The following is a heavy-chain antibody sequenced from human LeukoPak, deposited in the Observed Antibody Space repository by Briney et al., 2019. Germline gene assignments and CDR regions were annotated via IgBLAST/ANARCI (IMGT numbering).Heavy chain of an antibody. J-gene: IGHJ4*02. CDR1: GYTFTDYW. CDR2: IYPGDSDT. V-gene: IGHV5-51*01. D-gene: IGHD6-19*01. CDR3: ARFSHSSGWFTGYFDY. Sequence: GESLKISCRGSGYTFTDYWIGWVRQMPGKGLEYMGIIYPGDSDTRYSPSFQGQVTFSVDKSISTAYLQWSSLKASDTAMYYCARFSHSSGWFTGYFDYWGQGTLVTVST.